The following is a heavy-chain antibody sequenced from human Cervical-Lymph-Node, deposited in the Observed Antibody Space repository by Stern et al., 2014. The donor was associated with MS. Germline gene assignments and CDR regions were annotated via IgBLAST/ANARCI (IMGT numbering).Heavy chain of an antibody. J-gene: IGHJ4*02. CDR1: GYTFTGYY. Sequence: QVQLVQSGAEVKKPGASVKVSCKASGYTFTGYYMHWVRQAPGQGLEWMGWINPNSGGTNYAQKFQGWVTMTRDTSISTAYMELSRLRSDDTAVYYCARGYCSGGSCYLKDYWGQGTLVTVSS. D-gene: IGHD2-15*01. CDR3: ARGYCSGGSCYLKDY. CDR2: INPNSGGT. V-gene: IGHV1-2*04.